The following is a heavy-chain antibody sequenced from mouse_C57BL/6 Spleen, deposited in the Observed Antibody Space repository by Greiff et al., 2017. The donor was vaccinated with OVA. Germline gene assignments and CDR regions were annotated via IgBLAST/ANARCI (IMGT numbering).Heavy chain of an antibody. CDR2: IYPGDGDT. J-gene: IGHJ1*03. CDR1: GYAFSSYW. Sequence: QVQLKESGAELVKPGASVKISCKASGYAFSSYWMNWVKQRPGKGLEWIGQIYPGDGDTNYNGKFKGKATLTADKSSSTAYMQLSSLTSEDSAVYFCARSGYYGSSYWYFDVWGTGTTVTVSS. V-gene: IGHV1-80*01. D-gene: IGHD1-1*01. CDR3: ARSGYYGSSYWYFDV.